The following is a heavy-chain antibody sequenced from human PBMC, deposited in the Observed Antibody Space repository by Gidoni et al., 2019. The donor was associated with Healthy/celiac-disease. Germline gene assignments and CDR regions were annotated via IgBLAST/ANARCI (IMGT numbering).Heavy chain of an antibody. J-gene: IGHJ5*02. D-gene: IGHD3-3*01. CDR2: IYWDDDK. V-gene: IGHV2-5*02. CDR3: AHRRHLPRLLGLEWLHNNWFDP. CDR1: GFSLSTSGVG. Sequence: QITLKESGPTLVKPTQTLTLTCTFSGFSLSTSGVGVGWIRQPPGKALEWLALIYWDDDKRYSPSLKSRLTITKDTSKNQVVLTMTNMDPVDTATYYCAHRRHLPRLLGLEWLHNNWFDPWGQGTLVTVSS.